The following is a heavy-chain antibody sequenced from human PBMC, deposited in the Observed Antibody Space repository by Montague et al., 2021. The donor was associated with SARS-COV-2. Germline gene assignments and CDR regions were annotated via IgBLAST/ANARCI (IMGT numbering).Heavy chain of an antibody. Sequence: SETLSLTCTVSGGSINSSSYYWGWIRQHPGKGLEWIGYIHYSGSTFYNPSLKSRVTISVDTSKNQFSLKLSSVTAADTAVYYCARDGGTVITLLGVGYRRGGLNWFDPWGQGTLVTVSS. J-gene: IGHJ5*02. D-gene: IGHD4-17*01. CDR3: ARDGGTVITLLGVGYRRGGLNWFDP. CDR2: IHYSGST. V-gene: IGHV4-39*07. CDR1: GGSINSSSYY.